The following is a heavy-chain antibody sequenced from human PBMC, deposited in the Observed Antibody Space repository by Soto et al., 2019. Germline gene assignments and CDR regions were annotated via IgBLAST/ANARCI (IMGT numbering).Heavy chain of an antibody. Sequence: GGSLRLSCAASGFTFSSYGMHWVRQAPGKGLEWVAVIWYDGSNKYYADSVKGRFTISRDNSKNTLYLQMNSLRAEDTAVYYCARDEVYQSRAVYYMDVWGKGTTVTVSS. CDR2: IWYDGSNK. D-gene: IGHD3-16*02. CDR1: GFTFSSYG. CDR3: ARDEVYQSRAVYYMDV. J-gene: IGHJ6*03. V-gene: IGHV3-33*01.